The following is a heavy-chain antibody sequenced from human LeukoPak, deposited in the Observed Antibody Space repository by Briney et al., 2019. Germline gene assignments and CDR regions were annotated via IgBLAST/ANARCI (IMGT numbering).Heavy chain of an antibody. D-gene: IGHD2-2*01. CDR2: INHSGST. V-gene: IGHV4-34*01. CDR3: ARVLGCSSTSCATDDAFDI. J-gene: IGHJ3*02. Sequence: SETLSLTCAVYGGSFCGYYWSWIRQPPGKGLEWIGEINHSGSTNYNPSLKSRVTISVDTSKNQFSLKLSSVTAADTAVYYCARVLGCSSTSCATDDAFDIWGQGTMVTVSS. CDR1: GGSFCGYY.